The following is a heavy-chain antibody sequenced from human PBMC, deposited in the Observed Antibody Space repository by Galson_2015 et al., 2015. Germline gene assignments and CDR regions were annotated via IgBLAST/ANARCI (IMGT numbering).Heavy chain of an antibody. D-gene: IGHD3-22*01. CDR3: ATERLTFTTIVVVSFDY. CDR1: GLTFSNAW. J-gene: IGHJ4*02. V-gene: IGHV3-15*01. Sequence: SLRLSCAASGLTFSNAWMSWVRQAPRKGLEWVGRIKSKADGGATAYGAPVKGRFTISRDDSKNTLYLQMNSLKTEDTAVYFCATERLTFTTIVVVSFDYWGQGNLVTVSS. CDR2: IKSKADGGAT.